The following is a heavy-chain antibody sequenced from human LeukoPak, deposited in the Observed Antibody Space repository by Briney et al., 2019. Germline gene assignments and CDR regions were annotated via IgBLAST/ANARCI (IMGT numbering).Heavy chain of an antibody. CDR1: GFTFSNAW. J-gene: IGHJ4*02. Sequence: GGSLRLSCAASGFTFSNAWMSWVRQAPGKGLEWVGRIKSKTDGGTTDCAAPVKGRFTISRDDSKNTLYLQMNSLKTEDTAVYCCTTDFRGSYSGSTWGFDYWGQGTLVTVSS. CDR3: TTDFRGSYSGSTWGFDY. V-gene: IGHV3-15*01. CDR2: IKSKTDGGTT. D-gene: IGHD1-26*01.